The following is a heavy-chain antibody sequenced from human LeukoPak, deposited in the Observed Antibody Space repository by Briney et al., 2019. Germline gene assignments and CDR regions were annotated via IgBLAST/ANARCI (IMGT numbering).Heavy chain of an antibody. J-gene: IGHJ6*02. CDR2: ISSTSSYT. CDR1: GFTFSDYY. CDR3: ARNYYGSGSYSRVGYYGLDV. V-gene: IGHV3-11*03. Sequence: GGSLRLSCAASGFTFSDYYMTWIRQAPGKGLEWVSYISSTSSYTKYADSVKGRFTISRDNSKNTLYLQMNSLRGEDTAVYYCARNYYGSGSYSRVGYYGLDVWGQGTTVTVSS. D-gene: IGHD3-10*01.